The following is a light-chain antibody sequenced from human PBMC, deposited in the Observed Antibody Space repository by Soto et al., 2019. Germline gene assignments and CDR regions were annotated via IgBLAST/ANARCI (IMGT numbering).Light chain of an antibody. V-gene: IGKV3-20*01. CDR2: GVS. Sequence: EIVLTQSPGTLSLSPGERATLSCRASQSVSNSYLAWYQQKPGQAPRLLIYGVSTRAIGIPDRFSGSGSGTDFTLTISRLEPEDFAVYYCQQYGSSTETFGQGTKVEIK. J-gene: IGKJ1*01. CDR1: QSVSNSY. CDR3: QQYGSSTET.